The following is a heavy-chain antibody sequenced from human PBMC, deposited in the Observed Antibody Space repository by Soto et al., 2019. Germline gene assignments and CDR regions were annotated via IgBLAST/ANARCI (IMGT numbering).Heavy chain of an antibody. Sequence: EVQLVESGGGVVRPGGSLRLSCAASGFKFDDYGMSWVRLDPGKGLEWVSGINWNGGRTCFADSVRGRFTTSRDHAKNSLSLQMSSPRAEAPAFCFCARAPLSSACSGAPFDYWGQGTLVTVSS. V-gene: IGHV3-20*04. CDR2: INWNGGRT. CDR3: ARAPLSSACSGAPFDY. J-gene: IGHJ4*02. D-gene: IGHD6-19*01. CDR1: GFKFDDYG.